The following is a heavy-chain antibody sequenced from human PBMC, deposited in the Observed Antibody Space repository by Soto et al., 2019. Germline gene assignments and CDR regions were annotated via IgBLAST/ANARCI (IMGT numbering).Heavy chain of an antibody. J-gene: IGHJ4*02. V-gene: IGHV4-38-2*02. CDR3: ARDQLWGGVYFLGY. Sequence: SETLSLTCAVSGYSISTGYYWAWIRQPPGKGLEWIGSLYHSGSTYYNPSLKSRLTLSVDTSKNQFSLKLSSVTAADTAFYYCARDQLWGGVYFLGYWGQGALVTVSS. CDR2: LYHSGST. CDR1: GYSISTGYY. D-gene: IGHD1-26*01.